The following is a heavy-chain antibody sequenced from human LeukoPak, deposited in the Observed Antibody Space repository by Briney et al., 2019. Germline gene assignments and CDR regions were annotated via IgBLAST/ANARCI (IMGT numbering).Heavy chain of an antibody. Sequence: SETLSLTCTVSGGSISSYYWSWIRQPAGKGLEWIGRIYTSGSTNYNPSLKSRVTMSLDTSKNQFSLKLSSVTAADTAVYYCARDKCGGDCYEDWFDPLGQGTLVTVSS. J-gene: IGHJ5*02. CDR2: IYTSGST. D-gene: IGHD2-21*02. V-gene: IGHV4-4*07. CDR3: ARDKCGGDCYEDWFDP. CDR1: GGSISSYY.